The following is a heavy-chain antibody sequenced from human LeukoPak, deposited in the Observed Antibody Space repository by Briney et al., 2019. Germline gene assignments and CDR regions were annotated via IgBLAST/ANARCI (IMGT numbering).Heavy chain of an antibody. CDR1: GGTFSSYA. Sequence: SVKVSCKASGGTFSSYAISWVRQASGQGLEWMGGIIPIFGTANYAQKFQGRVTITADKSTSTAYMELSSLRSEDTAVYYCARGGIAAAGYNWFDPWGQGTLVTVSS. CDR2: IIPIFGTA. V-gene: IGHV1-69*06. CDR3: ARGGIAAAGYNWFDP. D-gene: IGHD6-13*01. J-gene: IGHJ5*02.